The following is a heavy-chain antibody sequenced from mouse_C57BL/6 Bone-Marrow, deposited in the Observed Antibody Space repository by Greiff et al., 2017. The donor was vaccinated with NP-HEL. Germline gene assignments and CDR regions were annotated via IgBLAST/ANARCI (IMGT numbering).Heavy chain of an antibody. CDR3: AREAGSWLPLAY. Sequence: QVQLQQPGTELVKPGASVKLSCKASGYTFTSYWMHWVKQRPGQGLEWIGNINPSNGGTNYNEKFKSKATLTVDKSSSTAYMQLSSLASEDSAVYYCAREAGSWLPLAYWGQGTLVTVSA. CDR1: GYTFTSYW. V-gene: IGHV1-53*01. CDR2: INPSNGGT. D-gene: IGHD2-2*01. J-gene: IGHJ3*01.